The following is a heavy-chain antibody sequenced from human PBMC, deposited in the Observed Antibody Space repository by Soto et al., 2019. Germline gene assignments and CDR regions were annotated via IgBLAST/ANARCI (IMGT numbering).Heavy chain of an antibody. V-gene: IGHV3-23*01. J-gene: IGHJ6*02. D-gene: IGHD6-19*01. CDR2: ISGSGGST. CDR3: ANVAVAAFYYYYGMDV. CDR1: GFTFSSYA. Sequence: LRLSCAASGFTFSSYAMSWVRQAPGKGLEWVSAISGSGGSTYYADSVKGRFTISRDNSKNTLYLQMNSLRAEDTAVYYCANVAVAAFYYYYGMDVWGQGTTVTVSS.